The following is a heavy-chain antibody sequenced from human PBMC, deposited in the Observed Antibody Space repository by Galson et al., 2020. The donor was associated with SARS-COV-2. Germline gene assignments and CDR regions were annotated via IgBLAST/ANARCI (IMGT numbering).Heavy chain of an antibody. CDR2: IYRDGST. J-gene: IGHJ6*03. V-gene: IGHV3-53*01. CDR3: ARDEWGGDTAKLIYYYYYMDV. Sequence: GESLKISCAASGFTVSSSYMSWVRQAPGKGLEWVSAIYRDGSTYYADSVRGRFTISRDNSKNTLYLQMNNLRAEDTAVYYCARDEWGGDTAKLIYYYYYMDVWGKGTTVTVSS. CDR1: GFTVSSSY. D-gene: IGHD4-17*01.